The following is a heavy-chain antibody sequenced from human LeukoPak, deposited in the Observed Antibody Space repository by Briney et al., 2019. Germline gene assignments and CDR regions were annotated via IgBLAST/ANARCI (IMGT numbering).Heavy chain of an antibody. CDR1: GVTLSNYG. Sequence: GGSLRLSCAVSGVTLSNYGMSWVRQARGKGLEWVAGISDSGGSTNYADSEKGRFTISRDNPKDTLYLQMNSLRAEDTAVYFCAKRGVVIRVILVGFHKEAYYFDSWGQGALVTVSS. V-gene: IGHV3-23*01. CDR2: ISDSGGST. D-gene: IGHD3-22*01. CDR3: AKRGVVIRVILVGFHKEAYYFDS. J-gene: IGHJ4*02.